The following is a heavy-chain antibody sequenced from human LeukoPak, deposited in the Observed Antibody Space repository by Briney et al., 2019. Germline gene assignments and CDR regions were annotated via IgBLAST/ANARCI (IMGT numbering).Heavy chain of an antibody. CDR1: EFTFSDYY. CDR2: ISSSGSTV. J-gene: IGHJ3*02. V-gene: IGHV3-11*04. D-gene: IGHD4-23*01. Sequence: GGSLRLSCAASEFTFSDYYMSWIRQAPGKGLEWVSYISSSGSTVYYADSVKGRFTISRDNAKNSLYMQMESLRDEDTAIYYCARDTLEYSNSPDALDIWGQGTMVTVSS. CDR3: ARDTLEYSNSPDALDI.